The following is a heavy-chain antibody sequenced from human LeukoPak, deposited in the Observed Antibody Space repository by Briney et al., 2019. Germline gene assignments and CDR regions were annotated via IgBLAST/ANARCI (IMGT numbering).Heavy chain of an antibody. CDR1: GFTFSSYG. CDR2: IWYDGSNK. D-gene: IGHD6-13*01. CDR3: ARDRYDSGSSWYGPLDY. Sequence: GGYLRLSCAASGFTFSSYGMHWVRQAQGKGLEWVAVIWYDGSNKYYADSVKGRFTISRDNAKNTLYLQMNSLRAEDTAVYYCARDRYDSGSSWYGPLDYWGQGTLVTVSS. J-gene: IGHJ4*02. V-gene: IGHV3-33*01.